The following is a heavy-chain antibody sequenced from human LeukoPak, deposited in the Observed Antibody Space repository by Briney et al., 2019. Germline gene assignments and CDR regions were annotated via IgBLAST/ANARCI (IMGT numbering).Heavy chain of an antibody. V-gene: IGHV4-39*07. Sequence: ASETLSLTCTVSGGSISSSSYYWGWIRQPPGKGLEWIGSIYYSGSTYYNPSLKSRVTISVDTSKNQFSLKLSSVTAADTAVYYCARARGVAAAGAEYFQHWGRGTLVTVSS. CDR3: ARARGVAAAGAEYFQH. D-gene: IGHD6-13*01. CDR2: IYYSGST. CDR1: GGSISSSSYY. J-gene: IGHJ1*01.